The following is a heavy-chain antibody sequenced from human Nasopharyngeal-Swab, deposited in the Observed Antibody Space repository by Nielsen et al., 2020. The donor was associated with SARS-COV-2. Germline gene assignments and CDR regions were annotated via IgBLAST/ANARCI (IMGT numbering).Heavy chain of an antibody. V-gene: IGHV6-1*01. CDR1: GDSVSSSSAA. J-gene: IGHJ6*03. Sequence: SQTLSLTCALSGDSVSSSSAAWNWIRQSPSRGLEWLGRTYYRSKWYNDYAVSVKSRITINPDTSKNQFSLHLNSVTPEDTAVYYCARARGAYGDYYYYYTDVWGKGTTVTVSS. D-gene: IGHD4-17*01. CDR2: TYYRSKWYN. CDR3: ARARGAYGDYYYYYTDV.